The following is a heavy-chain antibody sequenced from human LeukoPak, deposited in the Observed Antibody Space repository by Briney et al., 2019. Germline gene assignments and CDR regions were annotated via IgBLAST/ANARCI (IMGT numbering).Heavy chain of an antibody. CDR2: IYATGRT. Sequence: PSETLSLTCAVSSGSISGYYWSWMRQPAGKALEWIGRIYATGRTTYNPSLKTRVTMSVDTSKNQFSLEVRSVTAADTAVYYCARDPPDEKMANAMDVWGKGTAVTVSS. J-gene: IGHJ6*04. CDR1: SGSISGYY. D-gene: IGHD2-8*01. V-gene: IGHV4-4*07. CDR3: ARDPPDEKMANAMDV.